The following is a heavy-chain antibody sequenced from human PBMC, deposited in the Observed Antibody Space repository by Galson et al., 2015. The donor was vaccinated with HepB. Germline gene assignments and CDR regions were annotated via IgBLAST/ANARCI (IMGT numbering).Heavy chain of an antibody. J-gene: IGHJ5*02. Sequence: YAISVHSVSSYSAAWNGIRQSPSRGLEWLGRTYYRSKWYSHYSVSVKSRITINSDISKNHFSLQLNSVTPEDKAVYSWARQNSGWCCDPWGQGTLVTVSS. V-gene: IGHV6-1*01. CDR3: ARQNSGWCCDP. CDR2: TYYRSKWYS. CDR1: VHSVSSYSAA. D-gene: IGHD6-19*01.